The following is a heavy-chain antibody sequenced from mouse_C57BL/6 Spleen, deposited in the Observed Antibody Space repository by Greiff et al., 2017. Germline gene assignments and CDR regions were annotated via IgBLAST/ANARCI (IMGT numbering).Heavy chain of an antibody. CDR3: ARRGDYLYFDV. CDR1: YFAFMASA. CDR2: FTMYSDAT. Sequence: LQQSGAELVRPGSSVTLSCKDSYFAFMASAMHWVKQRPGHGLEWIGSFTMYSDATEYSEHFKGTATLTANTSSSTAYLELSSLTSEDSAGDYWARRGDYLYFDVWGTGTTVTVSS. J-gene: IGHJ1*03. V-gene: IGHV1-49*01.